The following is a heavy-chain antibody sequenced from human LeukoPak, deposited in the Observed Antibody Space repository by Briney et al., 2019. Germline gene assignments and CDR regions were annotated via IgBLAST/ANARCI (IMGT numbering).Heavy chain of an antibody. Sequence: GASVKVSCNASGYTFTGYYMHWVRQAPGQGLEWMGWINPNSGGTNYAQKFQGRGTMTRDTSISTAYMELSRLRSDDTAVYYCARDPGVGATTIAFDIWGQGTMVTVSS. V-gene: IGHV1-2*02. J-gene: IGHJ3*02. CDR1: GYTFTGYY. CDR3: ARDPGVGATTIAFDI. CDR2: INPNSGGT. D-gene: IGHD1-26*01.